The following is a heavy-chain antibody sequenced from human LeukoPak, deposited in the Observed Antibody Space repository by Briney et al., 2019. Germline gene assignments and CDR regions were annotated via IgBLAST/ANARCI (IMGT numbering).Heavy chain of an antibody. CDR3: ARHSFEVATLTPFDS. Sequence: SETLSLTCTVSGGSINSNSNYWGWIRQPPGKGPVWIGSISYSGNTYYRSSLKSRVTISVNTSKNQFSLKLTSMTAEDTAVYYCARHSFEVATLTPFDSWGQGTLVTVSS. V-gene: IGHV4-39*01. CDR1: GGSINSNSNY. CDR2: ISYSGNT. J-gene: IGHJ4*02. D-gene: IGHD5-12*01.